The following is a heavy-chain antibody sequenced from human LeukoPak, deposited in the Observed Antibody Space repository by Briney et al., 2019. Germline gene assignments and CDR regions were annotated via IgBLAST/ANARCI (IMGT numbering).Heavy chain of an antibody. D-gene: IGHD3-16*01. CDR1: GASMSTYY. V-gene: IGHV4-4*07. CDR3: ARGRWVSALSYYFDY. J-gene: IGHJ4*02. Sequence: PSETLSLTCTVSGASMSTYYWSWIRQPAGKGLEWIGRIYTNGGTSYNPSLKSRVTMSVDRSKNQLSLKLSSVTAADTAVYYCARGRWVSALSYYFDYRGQGTLVTVSS. CDR2: IYTNGGT.